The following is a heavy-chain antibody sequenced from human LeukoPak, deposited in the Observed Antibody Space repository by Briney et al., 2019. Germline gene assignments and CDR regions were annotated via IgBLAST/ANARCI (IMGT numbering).Heavy chain of an antibody. D-gene: IGHD3-16*02. CDR3: ARGLVDDYVWGSYRSRYWYFDL. CDR1: GYTFTSYY. Sequence: DASVKVSCKASGYTFTSYYMHWVRQAPGQGLEWMGIINPSGGSTSYAQKFQGRVTMTRNTSISTAYMELSSLRSEDTAVYYCARGLVDDYVWGSYRSRYWYFDLWGRGTLVTVSS. J-gene: IGHJ2*01. CDR2: INPSGGST. V-gene: IGHV1-46*01.